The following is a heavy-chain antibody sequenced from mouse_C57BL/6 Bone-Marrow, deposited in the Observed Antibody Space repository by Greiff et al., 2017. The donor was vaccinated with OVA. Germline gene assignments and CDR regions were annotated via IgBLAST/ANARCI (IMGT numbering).Heavy chain of an antibody. CDR3: ARFQLCFFDY. Sequence: QVQLQQPGAELVKPGASVKLSCKASGYTFTSYWMHWVKQRPGQGLEWIGMIHPNSGSTHYNEKFKSKATLTVDKSSSTAYMQLSSLTSEDSAVYYSARFQLCFFDYWGQGTTLTVSS. CDR1: GYTFTSYW. J-gene: IGHJ2*01. V-gene: IGHV1-64*01. D-gene: IGHD4-1*02. CDR2: IHPNSGST.